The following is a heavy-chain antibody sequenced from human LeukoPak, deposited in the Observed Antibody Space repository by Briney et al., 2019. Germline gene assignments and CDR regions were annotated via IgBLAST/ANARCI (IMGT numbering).Heavy chain of an antibody. CDR1: GGSISSSSYY. CDR3: ARSYGSGSYYYYYGMDV. J-gene: IGHJ6*02. D-gene: IGHD3-10*01. CDR2: IYYSGST. V-gene: IGHV4-39*07. Sequence: ETLSLTWTVSGGSISSSSYYWGWIRQPPGKGLEWIGTIYYSGSTYNNPSLKSRVTISVDTSKNQFSLKLSSVTAADTAVYYCARSYGSGSYYYYYGMDVWGQGTTVTVSS.